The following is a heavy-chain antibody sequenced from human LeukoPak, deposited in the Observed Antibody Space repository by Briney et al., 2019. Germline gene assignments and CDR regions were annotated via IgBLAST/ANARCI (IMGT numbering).Heavy chain of an antibody. D-gene: IGHD3-3*01. CDR1: GFTFSSYW. Sequence: GGSLRLSCAASGFTFSSYWMHWVRQAPGKGLVWVSRINSDGSSTSYADPVKGRFTISRDNAKNTLYLQMNSLRAEDTAVYYCAREAVGNYDFWSGYYTGYYYGMDVRGQGTTVTVSS. V-gene: IGHV3-74*01. CDR2: INSDGSST. CDR3: AREAVGNYDFWSGYYTGYYYGMDV. J-gene: IGHJ6*02.